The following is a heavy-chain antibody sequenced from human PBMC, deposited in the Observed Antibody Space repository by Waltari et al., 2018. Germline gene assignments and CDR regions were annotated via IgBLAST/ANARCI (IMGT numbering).Heavy chain of an antibody. CDR1: GGSLSGYH. Sequence: QVQLQQWGAGLLKPSETLSLTCDVSGGSLSGYHWHWIRQPPGKGLEWIGEINDSGRTTYNPAREIRVTVSIDTANHQFSLRVRSVTAADTAVYYCARVFGYYYYYMDVWGKGTTVTISS. J-gene: IGHJ6*03. V-gene: IGHV4-34*02. CDR2: INDSGRT. CDR3: ARVFGYYYYYMDV. D-gene: IGHD3-3*01.